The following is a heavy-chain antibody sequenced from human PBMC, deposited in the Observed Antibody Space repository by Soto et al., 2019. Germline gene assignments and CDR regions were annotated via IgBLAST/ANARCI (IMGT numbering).Heavy chain of an antibody. V-gene: IGHV3-30-3*01. J-gene: IGHJ4*02. CDR3: ATLWDYDSSGYCGLGDY. D-gene: IGHD3-22*01. CDR2: ISYDGSNK. Sequence: QVQLVESGGGVVQPGRSLRLSCAASGFTFSSYAMHWVRQAPGKGLEWVAVISYDGSNKYYADSVKGRFTISRDNSKNTLYLQRNSRRAEDTAVYYCATLWDYDSSGYCGLGDYWGQGTLVTVSS. CDR1: GFTFSSYA.